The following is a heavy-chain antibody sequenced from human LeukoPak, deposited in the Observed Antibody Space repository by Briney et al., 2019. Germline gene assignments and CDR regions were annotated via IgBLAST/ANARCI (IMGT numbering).Heavy chain of an antibody. V-gene: IGHV3-66*01. CDR3: ARDPLYCGGDCYSGIYYYYGMDV. J-gene: IGHJ6*02. CDR1: GFTVSSNY. D-gene: IGHD2-21*02. CDR2: IYSGGST. Sequence: GGSLRLSCAASGFTVSSNYMSWVRQAPGKGLEWVSVIYSGGSTYYADSVKSRFTISRDNSKNTLYLQMISLRAEDTAVYYCARDPLYCGGDCYSGIYYYYGMDVWGQGTTVTVSS.